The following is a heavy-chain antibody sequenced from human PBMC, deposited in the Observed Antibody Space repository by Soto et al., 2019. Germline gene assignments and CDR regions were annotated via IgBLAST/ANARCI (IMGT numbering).Heavy chain of an antibody. CDR2: ISSSSQNI. D-gene: IGHD3-10*01. J-gene: IGHJ6*03. V-gene: IGHV3-48*01. CDR3: ARDQSRGQVFYYYMDV. CDR1: EFTFSTYA. Sequence: VQLVESGGGLVQPGGSLRLSCAASEFTFSTYAMNWVRQAPGKGLEWVSYISSSSQNIRYADSVKGRFTISRDNAKNSLYLKMNSLRAEDTAVYYCARDQSRGQVFYYYMDVWGKGTTVTVSS.